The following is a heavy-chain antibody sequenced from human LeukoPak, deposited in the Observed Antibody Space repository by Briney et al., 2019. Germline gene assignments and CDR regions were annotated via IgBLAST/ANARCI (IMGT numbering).Heavy chain of an antibody. D-gene: IGHD6-6*01. CDR3: ARGGEYSSSSGDYFDY. V-gene: IGHV1-8*01. Sequence: ASVKVSCKASGYTFTSYDINWVRQATGPGLEWMGWMNPNSGNTGYAQKFQGRVTMTRNTSISTAYMELSSLRSEDTAVYYCARGGEYSSSSGDYFDYWGQGTLVTVSS. CDR2: MNPNSGNT. J-gene: IGHJ4*02. CDR1: GYTFTSYD.